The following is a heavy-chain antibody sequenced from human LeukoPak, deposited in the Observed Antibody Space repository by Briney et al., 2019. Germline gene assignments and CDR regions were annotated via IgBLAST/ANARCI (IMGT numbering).Heavy chain of an antibody. D-gene: IGHD6-19*01. CDR3: ARDEYSSGWTDAFDI. J-gene: IGHJ3*02. V-gene: IGHV4-59*01. CDR1: GGSISSYY. CDR2: IYYSGST. Sequence: KTSETLSLTCTVSGGSISSYYWSWIRQPPGKGLEWIGYIYYSGSTNYNPSLKSRVTISVDTSKNQYSLKLSSVTAADTAVYYCARDEYSSGWTDAFDIWGQGTMVTVSS.